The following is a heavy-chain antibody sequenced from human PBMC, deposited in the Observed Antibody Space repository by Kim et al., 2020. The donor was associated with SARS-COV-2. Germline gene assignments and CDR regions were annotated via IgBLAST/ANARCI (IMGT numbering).Heavy chain of an antibody. CDR3: ARERDDGGNSADFDY. V-gene: IGHV6-1*01. D-gene: IGHD2-21*02. Sequence: VSVRSRITINPDTSKSQFSLQLNSVTPEDTAVYYCARERDDGGNSADFDYWGQGTLVTVSS. J-gene: IGHJ4*02.